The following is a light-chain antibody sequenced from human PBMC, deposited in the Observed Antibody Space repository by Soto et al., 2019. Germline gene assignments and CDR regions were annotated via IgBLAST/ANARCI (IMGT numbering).Light chain of an antibody. V-gene: IGKV1-33*01. Sequence: IQMTQSPSSLSASVGDRVTITCQASQDISNYLNWYQQKPGKTPKFLIYDSSNLETGVPSRFSGSGSGTDFTFTISSLQPEDIATYYCQQYDNPALTFGGGTKVEIK. J-gene: IGKJ4*01. CDR2: DSS. CDR3: QQYDNPALT. CDR1: QDISNY.